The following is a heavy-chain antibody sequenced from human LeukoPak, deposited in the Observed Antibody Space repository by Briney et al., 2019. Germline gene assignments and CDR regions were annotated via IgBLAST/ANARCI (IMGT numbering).Heavy chain of an antibody. J-gene: IGHJ4*01. Sequence: SETLSLTCNVSGGSVSSSFYSWGWIRQPPGKGLEWIGSMYYSGSAHYNLSLKSRVTMSVDTSKNQFSLKLSSVTAADTAIYFCASATTNSIDDWGQGTLVTVSS. CDR1: GGSVSSSFYS. CDR3: ASATTNSIDD. CDR2: MYYSGSA. V-gene: IGHV4-39*01. D-gene: IGHD5-12*01.